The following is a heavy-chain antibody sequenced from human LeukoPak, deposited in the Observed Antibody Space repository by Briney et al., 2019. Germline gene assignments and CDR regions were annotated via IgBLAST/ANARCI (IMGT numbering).Heavy chain of an antibody. D-gene: IGHD3/OR15-3a*01. CDR2: ISSSSSYI. V-gene: IGHV3-21*01. CDR1: GFTFSSYE. J-gene: IGHJ4*02. Sequence: GGSLRLSGSASGFTFSSYEMNGVRQGPGKGWEGVSSISSSSSYIYYAASVKGRFTISRDNAKKSLYLQMNSLRAEDTAVYYCARILDWYADYWGQGTLVTVS. CDR3: ARILDWYADY.